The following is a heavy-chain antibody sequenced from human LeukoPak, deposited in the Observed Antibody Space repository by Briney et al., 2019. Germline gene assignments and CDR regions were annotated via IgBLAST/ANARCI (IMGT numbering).Heavy chain of an antibody. D-gene: IGHD3-3*01. CDR3: ARDMDYDFWSGYYTGGFIFDP. V-gene: IGHV4-59*01. Sequence: PSETLSLTCTVSGGSISSYYWSWIRQPPGKGLEWIGYIYYSGSTNYNPSLKSRVTISVDTSKNRFSLKLSSVTAADTAVYYCARDMDYDFWSGYYTGGFIFDPWGQGTLVTVSS. J-gene: IGHJ5*02. CDR1: GGSISSYY. CDR2: IYYSGST.